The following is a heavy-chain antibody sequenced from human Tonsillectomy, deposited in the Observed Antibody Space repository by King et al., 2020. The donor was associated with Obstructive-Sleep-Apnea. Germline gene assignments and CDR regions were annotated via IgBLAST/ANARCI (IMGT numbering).Heavy chain of an antibody. Sequence: VQLVESGGGVVRPGRSLRLSCGASGFTFSTYAMHWVRQAPGKGLEWVAFISDDGTNKYYADSVKGRFTISRDNSKNTVSLQMNGLRTDDTAVYFCAREENYGSGNYYKSFDSWGQGTLVTVSS. CDR3: AREENYGSGNYYKSFDS. V-gene: IGHV3-30*04. D-gene: IGHD3-10*01. CDR2: ISDDGTNK. CDR1: GFTFSTYA. J-gene: IGHJ4*02.